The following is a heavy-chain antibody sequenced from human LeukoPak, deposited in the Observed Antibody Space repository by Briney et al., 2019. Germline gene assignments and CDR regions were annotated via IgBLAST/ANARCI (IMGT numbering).Heavy chain of an antibody. CDR2: IKEDATES. V-gene: IGHV3-7*01. D-gene: IGHD3-10*01. CDR1: GFTFSSNG. CDR3: VRDRGWYHFDL. Sequence: GGSLRLSCAASGFTFSSNGMNWVRQAPGKGQEWVAHIKEDATESRSVDSVKGRFTISRDNTKNSLFLQLNSLRAEDTAVYYCVRDRGWYHFDLWGQGTLVTVSS. J-gene: IGHJ4*02.